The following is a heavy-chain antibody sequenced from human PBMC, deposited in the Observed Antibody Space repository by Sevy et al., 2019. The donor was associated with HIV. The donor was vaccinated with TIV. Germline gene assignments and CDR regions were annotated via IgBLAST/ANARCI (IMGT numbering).Heavy chain of an antibody. V-gene: IGHV1-69*13. Sequence: ASVKVSCKTSGGTFDTYAISWVRQAPGQRLEWMGGIIPVLRSADYSQIFQDRLTITADESTNKVYMELSSLRSDDTATCYCVRHRLMLVLFPEAFDIWGQGIMVIVSS. CDR3: VRHRLMLVLFPEAFDI. J-gene: IGHJ3*02. CDR1: GGTFDTYA. CDR2: IIPVLRSA. D-gene: IGHD2-21*01.